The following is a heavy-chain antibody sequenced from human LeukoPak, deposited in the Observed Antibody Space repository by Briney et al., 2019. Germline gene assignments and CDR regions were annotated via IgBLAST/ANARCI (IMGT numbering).Heavy chain of an antibody. D-gene: IGHD1-26*01. V-gene: IGHV4-39*01. Sequence: SETLSLTCAVSGASISGSGYYLGWIRQPPGKGLEWIGNIYYTGNTYYNASLQSRVTISIDTSKNQFSLRLNSVTAADTAMYYCAKGGGYGLIDYWGQGTLVTVSS. CDR1: GASISGSGYY. CDR3: AKGGGYGLIDY. CDR2: IYYTGNT. J-gene: IGHJ4*02.